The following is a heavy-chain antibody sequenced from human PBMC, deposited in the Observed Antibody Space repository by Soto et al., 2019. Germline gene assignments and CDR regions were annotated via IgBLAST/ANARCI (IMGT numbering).Heavy chain of an antibody. V-gene: IGHV4-59*01. CDR2: IFHSGNA. CDR3: ARAHAPTLPFDY. CDR1: GGSMRNVY. Sequence: SETLSLTCTVSGGSMRNVYWSWIRQPPGKRLEWIGFIFHSGNAKYNPSLKSRVTISIDTSKNQFSLSLDSVTAADTAVYFCARAHAPTLPFDYWGLGTLVTVYS. J-gene: IGHJ4*02. D-gene: IGHD2-15*01.